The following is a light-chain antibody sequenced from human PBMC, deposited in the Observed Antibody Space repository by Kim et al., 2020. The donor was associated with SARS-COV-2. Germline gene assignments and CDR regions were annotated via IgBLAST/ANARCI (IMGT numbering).Light chain of an antibody. V-gene: IGKV1-27*01. Sequence: SVGNRVTITCRASQGISNYLAWYQHKPGKVPKLLIYAASTFQPGVPSRFSRSAAGPDFTLTISSLQPEDVSTYYCQKYNSAPYSFGQETKLDI. J-gene: IGKJ2*03. CDR3: QKYNSAPYS. CDR1: QGISNY. CDR2: AAS.